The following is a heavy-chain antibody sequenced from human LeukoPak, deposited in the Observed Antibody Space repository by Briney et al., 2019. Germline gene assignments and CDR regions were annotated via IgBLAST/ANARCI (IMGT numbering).Heavy chain of an antibody. CDR1: GYTFTSYD. V-gene: IGHV1-8*01. CDR3: ARTAQGYDILTGYRLYYYYYMDV. CDR2: MNPNSGNT. D-gene: IGHD3-9*01. J-gene: IGHJ6*03. Sequence: ASVKVSCKASGYTFTSYDINWVRQATGQGLEWMGWMNPNSGNTGYAQKFQGRVTMTRDTSISTAYMELSRLRSDDTAVYYCARTAQGYDILTGYRLYYYYYMDVWGKGTTVTVSS.